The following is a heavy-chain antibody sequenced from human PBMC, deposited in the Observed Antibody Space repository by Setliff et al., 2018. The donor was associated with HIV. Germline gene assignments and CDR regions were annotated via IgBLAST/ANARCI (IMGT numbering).Heavy chain of an antibody. V-gene: IGHV4-59*01. CDR3: AREGRWLEHPYGFAV. J-gene: IGHJ1*01. CDR2: IYYNGNR. CDR1: GGSIGNYY. D-gene: IGHD3-10*01. Sequence: SGTLSLTCTVSGGSIGNYYWNWIRQSPGKGLEWIAYIYYNGNRNYNPSLKSRVTISVDTTKNQFSLKMASVTAADTAVYYCAREGRWLEHPYGFAVWGQGRLVTVSS.